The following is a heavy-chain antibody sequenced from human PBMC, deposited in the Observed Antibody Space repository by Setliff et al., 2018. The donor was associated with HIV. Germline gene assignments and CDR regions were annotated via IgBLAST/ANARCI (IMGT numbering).Heavy chain of an antibody. D-gene: IGHD6-13*01. CDR2: IYYDGSSQ. CDR3: AKATGLGAAGKIDS. CDR1: GFTFSHYA. Sequence: PGGSLRLSCAVSGFTFSHYAMHWVRQSPGKGLECVALIYYDGSSQYYADSVKGRFTISRDNSKNTLFLQMDRLRAEDTALYYCAKATGLGAAGKIDSWGQGTLVTVS. J-gene: IGHJ4*02. V-gene: IGHV3-33*06.